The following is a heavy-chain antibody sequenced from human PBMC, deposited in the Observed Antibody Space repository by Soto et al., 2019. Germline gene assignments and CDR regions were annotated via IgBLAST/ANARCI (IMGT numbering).Heavy chain of an antibody. J-gene: IGHJ5*02. CDR2: IYYSGST. CDR3: ASHSCSSTSCYLSTGWFDP. V-gene: IGHV4-59*01. D-gene: IGHD2-2*01. CDR1: GGSISSYY. Sequence: QVQLQESGPGLVKPSETLSLTCTVSGGSISSYYWSWIRQPPGKGLEWIGYIYYSGSTNYNPSLKSRVPISVDTSKNQFSLKLRSVTAADTAVYYCASHSCSSTSCYLSTGWFDPWGQGTLVTVSS.